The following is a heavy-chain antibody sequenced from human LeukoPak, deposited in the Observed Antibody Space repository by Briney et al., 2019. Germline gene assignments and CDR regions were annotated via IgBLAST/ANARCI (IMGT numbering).Heavy chain of an antibody. Sequence: KASETLSLTCTVSGGSISSYYWSWIRQPPGKGLEWIGYIYYSGSTNYNPSLKSRVTISVDRSKNQFSLKLSSVTAADTAVYYCARERNWNDFTFDYWGQGTLVTVSS. V-gene: IGHV4-59*12. CDR1: GGSISSYY. J-gene: IGHJ4*02. CDR3: ARERNWNDFTFDY. D-gene: IGHD1-1*01. CDR2: IYYSGST.